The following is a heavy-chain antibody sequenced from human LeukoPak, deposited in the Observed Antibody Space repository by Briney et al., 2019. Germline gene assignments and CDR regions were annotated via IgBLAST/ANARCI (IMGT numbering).Heavy chain of an antibody. D-gene: IGHD2-2*01. V-gene: IGHV1-2*02. CDR2: INPKSGGT. J-gene: IGHJ3*02. Sequence: ASVKVSCKASGYTFNGYYVHWVRQAPGQGLEWMGWINPKSGGTNYAENFQGRVTMTRDTSISTAYMELSRLKSDDTAVYYCARGGRSTSCCDDAFDIWGQGTMVTVSS. CDR3: ARGGRSTSCCDDAFDI. CDR1: GYTFNGYY.